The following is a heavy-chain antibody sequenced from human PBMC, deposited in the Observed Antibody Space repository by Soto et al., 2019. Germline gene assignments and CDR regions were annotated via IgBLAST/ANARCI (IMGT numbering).Heavy chain of an antibody. CDR3: AKWNSKRITIIRGVWAGNYMDV. CDR2: ISWNSGSI. D-gene: IGHD3-10*01. Sequence: EVQLVESGGGLIQPGGSLRLSCAASGFTFDDYAMHWVRQAPGKGLEWVSGISWNSGSIGYADSVKGRFTISRDNAKNSLYLQMNSLRAEDTALYYCAKWNSKRITIIRGVWAGNYMDVWGKGTTVTVSS. CDR1: GFTFDDYA. V-gene: IGHV3-9*01. J-gene: IGHJ6*03.